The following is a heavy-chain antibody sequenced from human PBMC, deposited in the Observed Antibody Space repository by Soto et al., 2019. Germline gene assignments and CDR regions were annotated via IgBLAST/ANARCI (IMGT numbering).Heavy chain of an antibody. Sequence: PGGSLRLSCVASGFSLSSHAVSWVRQTPEKGLEWVASISDSGATSSYADFVKGRFTVSRDNSRNTPYLQMDSLRAEDTAVYYCAREVATGFGSGFDYWGQGTLVTVSS. CDR1: GFSLSSHA. D-gene: IGHD5-12*01. V-gene: IGHV3-23*01. J-gene: IGHJ4*02. CDR3: AREVATGFGSGFDY. CDR2: ISDSGATS.